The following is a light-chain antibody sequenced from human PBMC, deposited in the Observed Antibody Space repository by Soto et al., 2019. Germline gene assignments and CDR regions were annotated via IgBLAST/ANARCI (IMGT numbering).Light chain of an antibody. Sequence: DIQMTQSPSTLSASVGDRVTITCGASQSISDWLAWYQQIPGRAPKLLIYDASTLQSGVPSRFSGSGSGTEFIITISSLQPDDSATYYCQEYKSATFGQGTKLQIK. J-gene: IGKJ2*01. CDR2: DAS. CDR3: QEYKSAT. CDR1: QSISDW. V-gene: IGKV1-5*01.